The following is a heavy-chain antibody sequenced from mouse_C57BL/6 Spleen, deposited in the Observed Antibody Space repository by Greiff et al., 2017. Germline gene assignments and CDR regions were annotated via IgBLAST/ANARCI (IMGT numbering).Heavy chain of an antibody. D-gene: IGHD1-1*01. CDR1: GYTFTSYW. CDR3: ARSNYGSSYEEAY. CDR2: IDPSDSYT. Sequence: VQLQQSGAELVMPGASVKLSCKASGYTFTSYWMHWVKQRPGQGLEWIGEIDPSDSYTNYNQKFKGKSTLTVDKSSSTAYMQLSSLTSEDSAVYYCARSNYGSSYEEAYWGQGTLVTVSA. J-gene: IGHJ3*01. V-gene: IGHV1-69*01.